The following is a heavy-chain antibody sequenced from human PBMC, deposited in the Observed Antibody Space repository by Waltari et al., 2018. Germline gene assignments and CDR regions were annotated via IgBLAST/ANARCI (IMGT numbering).Heavy chain of an antibody. CDR3: AKDHRPGGYSSSYSHAFDI. Sequence: EVQLVESGVGFVQCGRSLRLPCAASGFTFDDYTMHRGRQATGKGLELVSVIGWNSATIGYADSVKCRFTISRDNANNSVHLQMNSLRPEDTAFYYCAKDHRPGGYSSSYSHAFDIWGQGTMVTVSS. CDR2: IGWNSATI. D-gene: IGHD6-6*01. CDR1: GFTFDDYT. V-gene: IGHV3-9*01. J-gene: IGHJ3*02.